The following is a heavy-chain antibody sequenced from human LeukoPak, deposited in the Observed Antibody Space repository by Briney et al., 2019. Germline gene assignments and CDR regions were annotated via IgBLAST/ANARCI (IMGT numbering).Heavy chain of an antibody. J-gene: IGHJ4*02. CDR2: IQYDGSEI. V-gene: IGHV3-30*02. CDR3: ARESGAAKIGQMLNY. Sequence: GGSLRLSCVASGFTFSNYYMSWIRQAPGKGLEWVAFIQYDGSEIYYADSLKGRFTISRDNSKNTLYLQMNSLRAEDTAVFYCARESGAAKIGQMLNYWGQGTLVTVSS. CDR1: GFTFSNYY. D-gene: IGHD3-10*02.